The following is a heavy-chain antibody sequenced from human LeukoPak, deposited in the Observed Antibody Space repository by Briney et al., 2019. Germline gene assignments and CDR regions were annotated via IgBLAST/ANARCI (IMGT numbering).Heavy chain of an antibody. CDR3: ARDLVREVVAANEYAFDL. Sequence: SETLSLTCAVSGGSISSSHWWTWVRQPPGKALEWIGEIYHSGTTNYNPSLKSRVTISVDKSKNQFSLKMRSVTAADTAVYYCARDLVREVVAANEYAFDLWGQGTAVAVSS. J-gene: IGHJ3*01. CDR2: IYHSGTT. D-gene: IGHD2-15*01. V-gene: IGHV4-4*02. CDR1: GGSISSSHW.